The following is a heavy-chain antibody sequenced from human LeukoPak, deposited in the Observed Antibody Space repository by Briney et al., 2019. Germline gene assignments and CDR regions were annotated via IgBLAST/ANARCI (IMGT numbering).Heavy chain of an antibody. J-gene: IGHJ4*02. Sequence: SGTLSLTCTVSGGSIRRYYWSWIRQPPGQGLEGIGYIHYTGTTEYNPSFMSRVTISVDTSKNQLSLKLSSVTAADTAVYYCAGGGQWLSFDYWGQGTVVTVSS. CDR2: IHYTGTT. CDR1: GGSIRRYY. V-gene: IGHV4-59*12. D-gene: IGHD6-19*01. CDR3: AGGGQWLSFDY.